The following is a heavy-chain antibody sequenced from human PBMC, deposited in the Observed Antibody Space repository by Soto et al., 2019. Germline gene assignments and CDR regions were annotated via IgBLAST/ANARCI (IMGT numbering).Heavy chain of an antibody. CDR3: AKRGIMITFGGVSVSNYFDY. V-gene: IGHV3-23*01. J-gene: IGHJ4*02. CDR1: GFSFSSYA. Sequence: GXSLRLSCAASGFSFSSYAMSWFRQTPVNGLKWVSAISGSGGSTYYADSVKGRFTISRDNSKNTLYLQMNSLRAEDTAVYYCAKRGIMITFGGVSVSNYFDYWGQGTLVTVSS. CDR2: ISGSGGST. D-gene: IGHD3-16*01.